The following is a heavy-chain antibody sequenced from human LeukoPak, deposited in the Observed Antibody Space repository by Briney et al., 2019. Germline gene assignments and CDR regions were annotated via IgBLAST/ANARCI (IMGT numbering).Heavy chain of an antibody. CDR3: ARGGYDFWSGSSPSYYFDY. CDR1: GGSISSSNW. J-gene: IGHJ4*02. CDR2: IYYSGST. V-gene: IGHV4-4*02. Sequence: SETLSLTCVVSGGSISSSNWWSWVRQPPGKGLEWIGEIYYSGSTYYNPSLKSRVTISVDRSKNQFSLKLSSVTAADTAVYYCARGGYDFWSGSSPSYYFDYWGQGTLVTVSS. D-gene: IGHD3-3*01.